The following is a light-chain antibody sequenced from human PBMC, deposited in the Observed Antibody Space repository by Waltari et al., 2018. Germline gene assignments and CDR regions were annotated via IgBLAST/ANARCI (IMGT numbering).Light chain of an antibody. CDR2: EVS. Sequence: QSALTQPASVSGSPGQSITISCTGTSSDVGGYNYVSWYQQHPGKAPKLMIYEVSKRSSWVSNRFAGRKSGNTASRTISGLQAEDEADYYCSSYTSSSTRVFGTGTKVTVL. V-gene: IGLV2-14*01. J-gene: IGLJ1*01. CDR3: SSYTSSSTRV. CDR1: SSDVGGYNY.